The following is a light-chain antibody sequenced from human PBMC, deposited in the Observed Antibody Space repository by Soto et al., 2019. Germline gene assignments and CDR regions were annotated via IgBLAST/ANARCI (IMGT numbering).Light chain of an antibody. CDR2: GAS. V-gene: IGKV3-20*01. Sequence: IVLTQSPATLSLNPGERATVSCRASQSVGNNLAWYQQKPGQAPGLLIYGASSRATGIPDRFSGSGSGTDFTLTISRLEPEDFAVYYCQQYGSSRITFGPGTKVDVK. J-gene: IGKJ3*01. CDR3: QQYGSSRIT. CDR1: QSVGNN.